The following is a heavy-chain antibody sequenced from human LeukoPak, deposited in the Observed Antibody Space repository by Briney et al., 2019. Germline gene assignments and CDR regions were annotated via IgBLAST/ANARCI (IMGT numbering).Heavy chain of an antibody. CDR2: INPNSGGT. V-gene: IGHV1-2*02. J-gene: IGHJ4*02. D-gene: IGHD3-22*01. CDR1: GYTFTGYY. CDR3: ARSINYYDSSGYSPFGY. Sequence: ASVKVSCKASGYTFTGYYMHWVRQAPGQGLEWMGWINPNSGGTNYAQKFQGRVTMTRDTSISTAYMELSRLRSDDTAVYYCARSINYYDSSGYSPFGYWGQGTLVTVSS.